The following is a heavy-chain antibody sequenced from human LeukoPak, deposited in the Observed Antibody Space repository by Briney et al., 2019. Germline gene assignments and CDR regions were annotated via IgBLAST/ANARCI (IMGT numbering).Heavy chain of an antibody. D-gene: IGHD6-13*01. CDR1: GFTFSYYE. V-gene: IGHV3-48*03. CDR3: ARATFSSSGHSY. Sequence: GGSLRLSCAASGFTFSYYEMNWVRQAPGKGLEWVSYISNSGATIYHAASVKGRFTISRDNAKSSLFLQMSSLRAEDTGVYYCARATFSSSGHSYWGQGTLVTVSS. J-gene: IGHJ4*02. CDR2: ISNSGATI.